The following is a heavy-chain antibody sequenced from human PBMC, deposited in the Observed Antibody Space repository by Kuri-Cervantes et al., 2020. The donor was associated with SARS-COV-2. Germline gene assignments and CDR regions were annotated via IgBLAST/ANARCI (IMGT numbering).Heavy chain of an antibody. CDR2: INQDGSEK. J-gene: IGHJ4*02. V-gene: IGHV3-7*05. D-gene: IGHD5-24*01. Sequence: GGSLRLSCAASGFTFSYYWMSWVRQAPGKGLEWVANINQDGSEKYYVGSVKGRFTISRDNAKNSLYLQMNSLRVEDTAVYYCASVSTMGVSLDWGQGTLVTVSS. CDR3: ASVSTMGVSLD. CDR1: GFTFSYYW.